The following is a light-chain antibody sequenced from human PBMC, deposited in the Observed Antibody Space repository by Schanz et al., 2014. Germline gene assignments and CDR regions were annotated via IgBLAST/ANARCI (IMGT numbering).Light chain of an antibody. CDR3: QQRSSLIT. CDR1: QSVSSN. J-gene: IGKJ5*01. CDR2: GAS. Sequence: EIVMTQSPATLSVSPGERATLSCRASQSVSSNLAWYQQKPGQAPRLLIYGASTRATGIPARFSGSGSGTEFTLTISSLEPEDFAVYYCQQRSSLITFGQGTRLEIK. V-gene: IGKV3-15*01.